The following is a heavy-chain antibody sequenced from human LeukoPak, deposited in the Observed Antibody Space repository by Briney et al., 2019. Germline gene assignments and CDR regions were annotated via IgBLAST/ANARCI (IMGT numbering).Heavy chain of an antibody. D-gene: IGHD6-6*01. Sequence: GGSLRLSCAASGFTFSSYGMHWVRQAPGKGLEWVAVISYDGSNKYYADSVKGRFTISRDDSKNTLYLQMNSLRAEDTAVYYCARDRAAYSSSSAFDIWGQGTMVTVSS. CDR2: ISYDGSNK. J-gene: IGHJ3*02. V-gene: IGHV3-30*03. CDR1: GFTFSSYG. CDR3: ARDRAAYSSSSAFDI.